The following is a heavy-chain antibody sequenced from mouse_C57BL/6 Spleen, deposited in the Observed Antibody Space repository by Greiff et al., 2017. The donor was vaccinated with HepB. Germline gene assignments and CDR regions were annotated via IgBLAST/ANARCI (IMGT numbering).Heavy chain of an antibody. CDR2: IDPENGDT. V-gene: IGHV14-4*01. J-gene: IGHJ3*01. Sequence: EVQLQQSGAELVRPGASVKLSCTASGFNIKDDYMHWVKQRPEQGLEWIGWIDPENGDTEYASKFQGKATIPADTSSNTAYLQLSSLTSEDTAVYYCTTDYYSNPFAYWGQGTLVTVSA. D-gene: IGHD2-5*01. CDR3: TTDYYSNPFAY. CDR1: GFNIKDDY.